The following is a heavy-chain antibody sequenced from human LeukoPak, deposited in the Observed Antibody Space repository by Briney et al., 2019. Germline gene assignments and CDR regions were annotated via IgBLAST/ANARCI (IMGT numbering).Heavy chain of an antibody. Sequence: PGGSLRLSCAASEFSVGSNYRTWVRQAPGKGLEWVSLIYSGGSTYYADSVRGRFTISRDNSKNTLYLQMNSLRAEDTAVYYCAKVANYYGSGSRLDYWGQGTLVTVSS. D-gene: IGHD3-10*01. CDR1: EFSVGSNY. CDR3: AKVANYYGSGSRLDY. J-gene: IGHJ4*02. CDR2: IYSGGST. V-gene: IGHV3-66*01.